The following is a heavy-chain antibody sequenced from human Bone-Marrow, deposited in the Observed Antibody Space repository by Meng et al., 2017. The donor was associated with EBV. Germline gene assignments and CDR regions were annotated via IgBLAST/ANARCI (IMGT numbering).Heavy chain of an antibody. CDR2: IYYSGST. CDR3: ARVALAVAGYFDY. D-gene: IGHD6-19*01. Sequence: QGQLQGSGPGLVKPSETLSLTCTVSGGSVSSGSYYWSWIRQPPGKGLEWIGYIYYSGSTNYNPSLKSRVTISVDTSKNQFSLKLSSVTAADTAVYYCARVALAVAGYFDYWGQGTLVTVSS. J-gene: IGHJ4*02. V-gene: IGHV4-61*01. CDR1: GGSVSSGSYY.